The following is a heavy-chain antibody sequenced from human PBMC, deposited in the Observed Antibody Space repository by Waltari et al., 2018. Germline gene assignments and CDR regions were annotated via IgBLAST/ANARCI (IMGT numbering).Heavy chain of an antibody. CDR2: IYYSGST. D-gene: IGHD3-16*01. CDR1: GDSIYRTGYS. J-gene: IGHJ4*02. V-gene: IGHV4-39*02. Sequence: QLQLQESGPGLVKPSETLSLTCIVSGDSIYRTGYSWGWIRQPPGKGLGWIGSIYYSGSTFYDPSLKSRVTISVDTSKNHFSLKLSSVTAADTAVYYCARPNSSTLGGGFDYWGQGTLVTVSS. CDR3: ARPNSSTLGGGFDY.